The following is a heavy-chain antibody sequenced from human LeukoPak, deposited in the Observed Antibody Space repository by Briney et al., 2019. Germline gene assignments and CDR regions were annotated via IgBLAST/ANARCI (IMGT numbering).Heavy chain of an antibody. CDR3: ARAPRSEVLPWDY. V-gene: IGHV1-18*01. CDR1: GGTFSSYA. CDR2: ISAYNGNT. J-gene: IGHJ4*02. D-gene: IGHD2/OR15-2a*01. Sequence: ASVKVSCKASGGTFSSYAISWVRQAPGQGLEWMGWISAYNGNTNYAQKLQGRVTMTTDTSTSTAYMELRSLRSDDTAVYYCARAPRSEVLPWDYWGQGTLVTVSS.